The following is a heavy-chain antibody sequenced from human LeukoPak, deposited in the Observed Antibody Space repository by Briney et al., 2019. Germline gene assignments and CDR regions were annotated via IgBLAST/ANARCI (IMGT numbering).Heavy chain of an antibody. CDR2: ISYDGSNK. J-gene: IGHJ6*04. CDR1: GFTFSSYA. Sequence: PGRSLRLSRAASGFTFSSYAMHWVRQAPAKGREGGAVISYDGSNKYYADSAKGRFTIYRDNSKNTLYLQMNSLRAEDTAVYYCARDMYYDILTGYYKGYYYYGMDVWGKGTTVTVSS. D-gene: IGHD3-9*01. V-gene: IGHV3-30*04. CDR3: ARDMYYDILTGYYKGYYYYGMDV.